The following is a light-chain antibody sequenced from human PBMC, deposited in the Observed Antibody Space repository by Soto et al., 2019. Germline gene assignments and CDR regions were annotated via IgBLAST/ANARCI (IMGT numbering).Light chain of an antibody. V-gene: IGKV3-20*01. Sequence: EIVLTQSPGTLSVSPGERATLSCRASQSVSSSYLAWYQQKPGQAPRLLIYGASSRATGIPDRFSGSGSGTDFTLTISRLEPEDFAVYYCQPYGSSLWTFGQGTKVEI. J-gene: IGKJ1*01. CDR3: QPYGSSLWT. CDR2: GAS. CDR1: QSVSSSY.